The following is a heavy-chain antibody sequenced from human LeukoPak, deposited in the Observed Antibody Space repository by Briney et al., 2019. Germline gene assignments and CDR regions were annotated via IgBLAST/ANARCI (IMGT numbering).Heavy chain of an antibody. V-gene: IGHV4-4*07. D-gene: IGHD3-10*01. J-gene: IGHJ6*02. Sequence: PSETLSLTCTVSGGSISSYYWSWIRQPAGKGLEWIGRIYTSGSTNCNPSLKSRVTMSVDTSKNQFSLKLSSVTAADTAVYYCARNRYYYGSGGGSYYYGMDVWGQGTTVTVSS. CDR2: IYTSGST. CDR1: GGSISSYY. CDR3: ARNRYYYGSGGGSYYYGMDV.